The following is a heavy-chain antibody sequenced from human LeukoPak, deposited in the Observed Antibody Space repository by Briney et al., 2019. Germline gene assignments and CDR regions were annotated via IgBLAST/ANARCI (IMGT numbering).Heavy chain of an antibody. D-gene: IGHD3-3*01. Sequence: PSETLSLTCTVSGGSISSGGYFWSWIRQPPGKGLEWIGYIYHSGSTYYNPSLKSRVTISVDRPKNQFSLKLSSVTAADTAVYYCARGDYDFYYYMDVWGKGTTVTVSS. CDR3: ARGDYDFYYYMDV. CDR1: GGSISSGGYF. CDR2: IYHSGST. J-gene: IGHJ6*03. V-gene: IGHV4-30-2*01.